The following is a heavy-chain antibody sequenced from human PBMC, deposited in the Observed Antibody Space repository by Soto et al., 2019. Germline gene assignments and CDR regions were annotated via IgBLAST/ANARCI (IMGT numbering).Heavy chain of an antibody. D-gene: IGHD6-6*01. CDR1: GDSINTADYY. J-gene: IGHJ4*02. V-gene: IGHV4-30-4*01. CDR2: IYYSGNT. CDR3: ARGIYSTSSFFDS. Sequence: SETLSLTCTFSGDSINTADYYWDWIRQPPGKGLEWIGYIYYSGNTYYIPSLKSRVTISVDTSKNQISLKLNSVTAADTAVYYCARGIYSTSSFFDSWGQGTLVTVSS.